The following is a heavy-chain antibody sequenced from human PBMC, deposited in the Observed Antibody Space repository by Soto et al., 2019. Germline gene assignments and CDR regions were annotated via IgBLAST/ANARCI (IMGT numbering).Heavy chain of an antibody. V-gene: IGHV3-30-3*01. CDR1: GFTFSSYA. D-gene: IGHD3-22*01. CDR3: ARERDTMIVVVITTLDY. Sequence: QVQLVESGGGVVQPGRSLRLACAASGFTFSSYAMHWVRQAPGKGLEWGAVISYDGSNKYYADSVKGRFTISRDNSKNTLYLQMNSLRAEDTAVYYCARERDTMIVVVITTLDYWGQGTLVTVSS. J-gene: IGHJ4*02. CDR2: ISYDGSNK.